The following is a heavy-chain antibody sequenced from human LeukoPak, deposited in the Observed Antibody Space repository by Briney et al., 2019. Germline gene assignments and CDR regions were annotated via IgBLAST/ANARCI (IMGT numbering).Heavy chain of an antibody. D-gene: IGHD6-13*01. Sequence: SVKVSCKASGGTFSSYAISWVRQAPGQGLEWMGGIIPIFGSANYAQKFQGRVTITADESTSTAYMELSSLRSEDTAVCYCARVPSSSSGRDYWGQGTLVTVSS. J-gene: IGHJ4*02. V-gene: IGHV1-69*13. CDR1: GGTFSSYA. CDR3: ARVPSSSSGRDY. CDR2: IIPIFGSA.